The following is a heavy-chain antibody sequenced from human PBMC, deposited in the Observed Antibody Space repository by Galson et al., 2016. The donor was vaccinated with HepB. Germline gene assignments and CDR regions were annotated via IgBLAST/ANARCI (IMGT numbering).Heavy chain of an antibody. CDR3: ARDRDDILTGYHPLFDN. J-gene: IGHJ4*02. V-gene: IGHV3-74*01. Sequence: SLRLSCAASGFTFSSYAMSWVRQAPGKGLVWVSRINSDGSTTTYADSVKGRFTISRDNAKNTLYLQMNSLRVEDTAVYYCARDRDDILTGYHPLFDNWGQGTLVTVSS. D-gene: IGHD3-9*01. CDR1: GFTFSSYA. CDR2: INSDGSTT.